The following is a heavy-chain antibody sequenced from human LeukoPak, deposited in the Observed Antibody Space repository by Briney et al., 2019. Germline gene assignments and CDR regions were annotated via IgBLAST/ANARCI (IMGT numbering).Heavy chain of an antibody. V-gene: IGHV4-39*01. CDR3: ARQVVAVAGTGYFDY. D-gene: IGHD6-19*01. J-gene: IGHJ4*02. Sequence: SETLSLTCTVSGGSIRSSSYYWGWIRQPPGKGLEWIGSIYYSGSTYYNASLKSRGTISVGTSKNQFSLKLNSVTAADTAVYFCARQVVAVAGTGYFDYWGQGTLVTVST. CDR2: IYYSGST. CDR1: GGSIRSSSYY.